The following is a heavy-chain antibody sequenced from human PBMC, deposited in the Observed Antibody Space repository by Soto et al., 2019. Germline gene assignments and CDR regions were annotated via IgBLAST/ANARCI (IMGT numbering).Heavy chain of an antibody. V-gene: IGHV3-23*01. J-gene: IGHJ6*02. Sequence: DVQLLESGGHLVQPGGSLRLSCAASGFTFSSYAMSWVHQAPGKRLEWVSSVSAGGDMTYYSDSVKGRFTISRDNPNNALFLQMNSLRIEDTALYYCARGDRGGSGSPASYYYSGLDVWGQGAKVTVS. D-gene: IGHD3-10*01. CDR1: GFTFSSYA. CDR3: ARGDRGGSGSPASYYYSGLDV. CDR2: VSAGGDMT.